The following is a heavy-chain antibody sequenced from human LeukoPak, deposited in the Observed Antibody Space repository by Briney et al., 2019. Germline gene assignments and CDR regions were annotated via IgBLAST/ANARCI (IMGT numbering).Heavy chain of an antibody. CDR3: AKDLLPGDPYFDY. CDR2: ISYDGSNK. Sequence: PGRSLRLSCAASGFTFSSYAMHWVRQAPGKGLEWVAVISYDGSNKYYADSVKGRFTISRDNSKNTLYLQMNSLRAEDTAVYYCAKDLLPGDPYFDYWGQGTLVTVSS. D-gene: IGHD2-15*01. CDR1: GFTFSSYA. J-gene: IGHJ4*02. V-gene: IGHV3-30*04.